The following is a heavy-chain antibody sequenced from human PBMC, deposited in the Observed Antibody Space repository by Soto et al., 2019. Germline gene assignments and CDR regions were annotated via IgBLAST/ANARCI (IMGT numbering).Heavy chain of an antibody. CDR1: GGTFSSYA. V-gene: IGHV1-69*13. J-gene: IGHJ4*02. D-gene: IGHD3-10*01. CDR2: IIPIFGTA. Sequence: SVKVSCKASGGTFSSYAISWVRQAPGQGLEWMGGIIPIFGTANYAQKFQGRVTITADESTSTAYMELSSLRSEDTAVYYCARAAVDYYGSGSYYNLGFDYWGQGTLVTVSS. CDR3: ARAAVDYYGSGSYYNLGFDY.